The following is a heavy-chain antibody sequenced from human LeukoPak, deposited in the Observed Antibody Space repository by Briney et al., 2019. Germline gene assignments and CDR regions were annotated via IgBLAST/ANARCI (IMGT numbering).Heavy chain of an antibody. V-gene: IGHV1-46*01. J-gene: IGHJ6*02. CDR1: GYTFTGYY. CDR3: ARDPAIAAEVLNYGMDV. Sequence: ASVKVSCKASGYTFTGYYMHWVRQAPGQGLEWMGIINPSGGSTSYAQKFQGRVTMTRDTSTSTVYMELSSLRSEDTAVYYCARDPAIAAEVLNYGMDVWGQGTTVTVSS. D-gene: IGHD6-13*01. CDR2: INPSGGST.